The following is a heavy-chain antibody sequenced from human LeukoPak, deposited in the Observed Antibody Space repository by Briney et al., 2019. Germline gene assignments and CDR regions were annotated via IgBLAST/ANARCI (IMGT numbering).Heavy chain of an antibody. CDR2: INHSGST. CDR1: GGSFSGYY. D-gene: IGHD6-19*01. Sequence: SETLSLTCAVYGGSFSGYYWSWIRQTPGKGLEWIGEINHSGSTNYNPSLKSRVTISVDTSKNQFSLKLSSVTAADTAVYYCARDINSSGWSDWFDPWGQGTLVTVS. CDR3: ARDINSSGWSDWFDP. V-gene: IGHV4-34*01. J-gene: IGHJ5*02.